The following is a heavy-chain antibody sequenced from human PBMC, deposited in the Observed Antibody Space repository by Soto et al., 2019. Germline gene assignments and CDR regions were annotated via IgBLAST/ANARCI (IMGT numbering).Heavy chain of an antibody. J-gene: IGHJ3*02. V-gene: IGHV3-64D*08. D-gene: IGHD4-17*01. CDR2: ISSNGGST. CDR1: GFTFSSYA. CDR3: VKVPPPTADDAFDI. Sequence: GGSLRLSCSASGFTFSSYAMHWVRQAPGKGLEYVSAISSNGGSTYYADSAKGRFTISRDNSKNTLYLQMSSLRAEDTAVYYCVKVPPPTADDAFDIWGQGTMVTVSS.